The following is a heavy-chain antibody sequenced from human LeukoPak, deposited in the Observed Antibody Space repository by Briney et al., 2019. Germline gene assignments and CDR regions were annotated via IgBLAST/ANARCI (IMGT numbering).Heavy chain of an antibody. D-gene: IGHD5-12*01. J-gene: IGHJ4*02. Sequence: GGSLRLSCAASGFTFSSYRMHWVRQAPGKGLVWVSHINRDGSGTTYADSVKGRFTISRDNAKNTLYLQMNSLRAEGTAVYYCTYANVATLDYWGQGTLVTVSS. CDR3: TYANVATLDY. V-gene: IGHV3-74*01. CDR1: GFTFSSYR. CDR2: INRDGSGT.